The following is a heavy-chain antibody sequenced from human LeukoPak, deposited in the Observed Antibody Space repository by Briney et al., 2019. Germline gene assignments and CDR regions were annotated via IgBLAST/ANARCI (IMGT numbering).Heavy chain of an antibody. Sequence: GGSLRLSCAVSGFTFSSYSMNWVRQAPGKGLEWVSYISSSSGTIYYADSVKGRFTVPRDNAKNSLYLQMNSLRAEDTAVYYCARDKRSVNWFDPWGHGTLVTVSS. CDR1: GFTFSSYS. J-gene: IGHJ5*02. D-gene: IGHD4-17*01. V-gene: IGHV3-48*01. CDR2: ISSSSGTI. CDR3: ARDKRSVNWFDP.